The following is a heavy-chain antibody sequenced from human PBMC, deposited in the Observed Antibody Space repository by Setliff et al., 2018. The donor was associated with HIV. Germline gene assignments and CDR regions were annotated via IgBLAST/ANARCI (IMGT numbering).Heavy chain of an antibody. J-gene: IGHJ4*02. D-gene: IGHD5-12*01. V-gene: IGHV4-38-2*01. CDR1: GYSIGSGCY. CDR3: ARQPLYNDYDWRSYYFDY. CDR2: MYHTGST. Sequence: SETLSLTCAVSGYSIGSGCYWGWIWQPPGKGLEWIGSMYHTGSTYYSPSLNSRFTISVDTSKNQFSLKLRSVTAADTAVYYCARQPLYNDYDWRSYYFDYWGQGSLVTVSS.